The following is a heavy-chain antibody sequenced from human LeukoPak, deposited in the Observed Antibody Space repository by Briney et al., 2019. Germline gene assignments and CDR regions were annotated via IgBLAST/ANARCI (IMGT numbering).Heavy chain of an antibody. J-gene: IGHJ4*02. D-gene: IGHD6-13*01. V-gene: IGHV3-33*07. CDR2: IWFDGSTK. Sequence: GGSLRLSCAASGFTFSSYGMYWVRQAPGKGLKWMAVIWFDGSTKYYADSVKGRFTISRDNSKNTLYLQMNSLRDDDTAVYYCARDEGIASYFDYWGQGTLVTVSS. CDR1: GFTFSSYG. CDR3: ARDEGIASYFDY.